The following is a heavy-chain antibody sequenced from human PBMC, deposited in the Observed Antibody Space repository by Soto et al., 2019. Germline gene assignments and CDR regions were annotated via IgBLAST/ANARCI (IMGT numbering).Heavy chain of an antibody. D-gene: IGHD3-10*01. CDR1: GFAFSSNA. CDR3: ARSDYYGSGSYYLSDY. V-gene: IGHV3-30-3*01. J-gene: IGHJ4*02. Sequence: GGSLRLSCAASGFAFSSNAMNWVRQAPGKGLEWVAVISYDGSNKKYADSVKGRFTISRDNSKNTLYLQMNSLRAEDTAVYYCARSDYYGSGSYYLSDYWGQGTLVTVSS. CDR2: ISYDGSNK.